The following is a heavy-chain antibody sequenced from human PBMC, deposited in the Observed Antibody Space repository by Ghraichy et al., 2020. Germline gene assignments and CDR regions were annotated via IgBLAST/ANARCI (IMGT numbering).Heavy chain of an antibody. J-gene: IGHJ4*02. CDR3: ARAGARGIQLWFIGY. CDR2: ISAYNGNT. Sequence: ASVKVSCKASGYTFTSYGISWVRQAPGQGLEWMGWISAYNGNTNYAQKLQGRVTMTTDTSTSTAYMELRSLRSDDTAVYYCARAGARGIQLWFIGYWGQGTLVTVSS. CDR1: GYTFTSYG. D-gene: IGHD5-18*01. V-gene: IGHV1-18*01.